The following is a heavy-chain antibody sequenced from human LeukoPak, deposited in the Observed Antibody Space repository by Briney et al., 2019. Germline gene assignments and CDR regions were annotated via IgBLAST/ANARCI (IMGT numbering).Heavy chain of an antibody. J-gene: IGHJ3*02. D-gene: IGHD3-22*01. CDR2: ISSSSSYI. CDR1: GFTFIDYS. CDR3: ARDQYYYDSSGYYPDAFDI. Sequence: GGSLRLSCAASGFTFIDYSMNWVRQAPGKGLKWVSSISSSSSYIYYADSVKGRFTISRDNAKNSLYLQMNSLRAEDTAVYYCARDQYYYDSSGYYPDAFDIWGQGTMVTVSS. V-gene: IGHV3-21*01.